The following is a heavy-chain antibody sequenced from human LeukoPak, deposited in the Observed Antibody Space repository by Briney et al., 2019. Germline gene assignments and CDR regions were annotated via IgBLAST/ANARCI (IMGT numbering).Heavy chain of an antibody. CDR3: ARAAAGPRRLYYFDY. Sequence: PSETLSLTCTVSGGSISSGGYYWSWIRQHPGKGLEWIGYIYYSGSTYYNPSLKSRVTISVDTSKNQFSLKLSSVTAADTAVYYCARAAAGPRRLYYFDYWGQGTLVTVPS. J-gene: IGHJ4*02. D-gene: IGHD6-13*01. V-gene: IGHV4-31*03. CDR2: IYYSGST. CDR1: GGSISSGGYY.